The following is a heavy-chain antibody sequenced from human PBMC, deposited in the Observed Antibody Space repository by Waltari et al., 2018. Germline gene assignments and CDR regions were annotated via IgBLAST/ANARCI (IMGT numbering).Heavy chain of an antibody. CDR2: FNSDGSTI. CDR1: GFTFSSYW. J-gene: IGHJ4*02. V-gene: IGHV3-74*01. D-gene: IGHD3-9*01. Sequence: EVQLEESGGGLVQPGGSLRLSCAASGFTFSSYWMHWVRQAPGKGLVWVSRFNSDGSTISYADSVKGRFTISRDNAKNTLYLQMNSLSAEDTAVYYCASAYYDILDWGQGTLVTVSS. CDR3: ASAYYDILD.